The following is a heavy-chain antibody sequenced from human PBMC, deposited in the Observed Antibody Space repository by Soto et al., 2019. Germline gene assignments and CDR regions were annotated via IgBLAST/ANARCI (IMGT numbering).Heavy chain of an antibody. CDR3: ARGPYDFWSGYFLDP. V-gene: IGHV1-2*04. CDR2: INPNSGGT. D-gene: IGHD3-3*01. Sequence: ASVKVSCKASGYTFTGYYMHWVRQAPGQGLEWMGWINPNSGGTNYAQKFQGWVTMTRDTSISTAYMELSRLRSDDTAVYYCARGPYDFWSGYFLDPWGQGTLVTVSS. J-gene: IGHJ5*02. CDR1: GYTFTGYY.